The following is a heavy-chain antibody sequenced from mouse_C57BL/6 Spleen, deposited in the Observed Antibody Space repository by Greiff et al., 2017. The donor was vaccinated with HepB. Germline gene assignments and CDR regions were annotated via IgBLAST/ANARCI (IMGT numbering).Heavy chain of an antibody. V-gene: IGHV1-72*01. CDR2: IDPNSGGT. J-gene: IGHJ1*03. CDR1: GYTFTSYW. D-gene: IGHD1-1*01. Sequence: VQLQQSGAELVKPGASVKLSCKASGYTFTSYWMHWVKQRPGRGLERIGRIDPNSGGTKYNEKFKSKATLTVDKPSSTAYMQLSSLTSEDSAVYYCARPPYYGSSYWYFDVWGTGTTVTVSS. CDR3: ARPPYYGSSYWYFDV.